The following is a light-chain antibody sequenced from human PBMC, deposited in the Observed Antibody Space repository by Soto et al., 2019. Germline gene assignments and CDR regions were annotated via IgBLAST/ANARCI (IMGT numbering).Light chain of an antibody. V-gene: IGLV1-40*01. CDR2: GNS. CDR3: QSYDSSLSFGVV. J-gene: IGLJ2*01. Sequence: QSVLTQPPSVSGAPGQRVTISCTGSSSNIGAGYDVHWYQQLPGTAPKLLIYGNSNRPSGVPDRFSGSKSGTSASLAITGLQAEDEADYYCQSYDSSLSFGVVFGGGTKLTVL. CDR1: SSNIGAGYD.